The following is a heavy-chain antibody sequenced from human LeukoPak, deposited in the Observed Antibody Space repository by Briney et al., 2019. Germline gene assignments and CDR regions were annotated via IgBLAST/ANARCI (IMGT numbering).Heavy chain of an antibody. D-gene: IGHD3-3*02. Sequence: SETLSLTCTVSGGSISSYYWSWIRQPPGKGLEWIGYIYYSGSTNYNPSLKSRVTISVDTSKNQFSLKLSSVTAADAAVYYCARDHFWSGYYKQDYYYYYMDVWGKGTTVTVSS. J-gene: IGHJ6*03. CDR3: ARDHFWSGYYKQDYYYYYMDV. CDR1: GGSISSYY. CDR2: IYYSGST. V-gene: IGHV4-59*01.